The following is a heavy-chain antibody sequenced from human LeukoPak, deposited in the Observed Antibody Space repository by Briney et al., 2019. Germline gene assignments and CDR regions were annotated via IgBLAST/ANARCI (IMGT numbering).Heavy chain of an antibody. J-gene: IGHJ4*02. D-gene: IGHD5-24*01. V-gene: IGHV4-59*01. CDR3: ARSEMGGYTFDH. CDR2: INYSGST. CDR1: GGSISSYY. Sequence: SETLSLTCTVSGGSISSYYWSWLRQPPGKGLEYIGYINYSGSTNYNPSLKSRVTISVDRSKNQFSLKVSSAPAADTAVYYCARSEMGGYTFDHWGQGTLVTVSS.